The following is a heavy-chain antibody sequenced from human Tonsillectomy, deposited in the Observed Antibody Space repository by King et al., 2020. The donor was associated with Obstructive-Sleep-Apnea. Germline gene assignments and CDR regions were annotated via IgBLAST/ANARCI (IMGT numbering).Heavy chain of an antibody. CDR3: AKARGSGRADAFDI. V-gene: IGHV3-9*01. Sequence: VQLVESGGGLVQPGRSLRLSCAASGFTFEDYAMHWVRQAPGKGLEWVAAISWNGGNIGYADSVKGRFTISRDNAKNSLYLQMNSLRVEDTALYYCAKARGSGRADAFDIWGQGTVVTVSS. D-gene: IGHD3-10*01. CDR2: ISWNGGNI. CDR1: GFTFEDYA. J-gene: IGHJ3*02.